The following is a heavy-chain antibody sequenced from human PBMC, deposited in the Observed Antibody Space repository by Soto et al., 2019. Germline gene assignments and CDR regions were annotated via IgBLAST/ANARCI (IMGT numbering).Heavy chain of an antibody. Sequence: SETLSLTCTVSGGSILNGGHYWSWIRRPPGKGLEWIGEINHSGSTNYNPSLKSRVTISVDTSKNQFSLKLSSVTAADTAVYYCARVGRYSSSWYFGLYSAIGIDYWGQGTLVTVSS. CDR3: ARVGRYSSSWYFGLYSAIGIDY. J-gene: IGHJ4*02. V-gene: IGHV4-34*01. CDR2: INHSGST. D-gene: IGHD6-13*01. CDR1: GGSILNGGHY.